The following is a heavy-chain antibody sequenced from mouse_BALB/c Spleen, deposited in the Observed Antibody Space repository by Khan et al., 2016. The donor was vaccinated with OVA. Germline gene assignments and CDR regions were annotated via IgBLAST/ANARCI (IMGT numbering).Heavy chain of an antibody. CDR3: ARKKYYGYAMDY. Sequence: EVKLLESGPGLVKPSQSLSLTCTVTGYSFTSGYAWNWIRQLPGNKQEWMGYISYSGSTSYNPSLRSQISITGDTSNNQFFLQFNSVTTEDEATYYYARKKYYGYAMDYWGQGTTVTVSS. CDR2: ISYSGST. CDR1: GYSFTSGYA. V-gene: IGHV3-2*02. J-gene: IGHJ4*01. D-gene: IGHD1-1*01.